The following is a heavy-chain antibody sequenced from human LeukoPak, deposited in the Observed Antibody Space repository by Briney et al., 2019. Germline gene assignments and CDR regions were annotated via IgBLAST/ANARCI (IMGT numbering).Heavy chain of an antibody. CDR3: ARGASGSYYVDY. D-gene: IGHD1-26*01. V-gene: IGHV3-74*01. CDR1: GFTLSNYA. CDR2: INTDGSRT. J-gene: IGHJ4*02. Sequence: GGSLRLSCAVSGFTLSNYAMNWVRQAPGKGLVWVSRINTDGSRTNYADSVKGRFTISRDNAKNTLYLQMNSLRAEDTAVYYCARGASGSYYVDYWGQGTLVTVSS.